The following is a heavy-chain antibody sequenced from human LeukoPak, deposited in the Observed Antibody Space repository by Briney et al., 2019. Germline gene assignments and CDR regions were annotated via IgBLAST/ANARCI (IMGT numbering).Heavy chain of an antibody. CDR2: IYYSGST. CDR3: ARDLMVRGPVDY. Sequence: PSETLSLTCTVSGGSISSSSYYWGWIRQPPGKGLEWIGSIYYSGSTYYNPSLKSRVTISVDTSKNQFSLKLSSVTAADTAVYYCARDLMVRGPVDYWGQGTLVTVSS. CDR1: GGSISSSSYY. J-gene: IGHJ4*02. D-gene: IGHD3-10*01. V-gene: IGHV4-39*07.